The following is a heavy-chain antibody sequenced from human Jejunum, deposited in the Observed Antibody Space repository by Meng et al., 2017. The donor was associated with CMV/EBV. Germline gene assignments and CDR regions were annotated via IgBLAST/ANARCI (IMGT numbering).Heavy chain of an antibody. V-gene: IGHV3-7*01. CDR2: IKQDGSAT. CDR1: GFTYSSFW. CDR3: VREDIVVFDY. D-gene: IGHD2-15*01. J-gene: IGHJ4*02. Sequence: CAVSGFTYSSFWMSWVRQSPGMGLEWVANIKQDGSATYYADSVKGRFTISRDNAKNSLYLQMDNLRADDTAVYYCVREDIVVFDYWGQGTLGTVSS.